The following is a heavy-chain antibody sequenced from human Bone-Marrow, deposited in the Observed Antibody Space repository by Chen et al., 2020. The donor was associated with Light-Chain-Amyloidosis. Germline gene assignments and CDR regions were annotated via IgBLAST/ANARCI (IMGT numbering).Heavy chain of an antibody. J-gene: IGHJ4*02. CDR2: FDPEDGET. Sequence: GRRGQAGAEVKKPGASVRVGCKVAGCTRTELAMHWVRRAPGKGLEWMGGFDPEDGETIYAQKFQGRVTMTEDTSTDTAYMELSSLRSEDTAVYYCATDSYGIAVAGGYFDYWGQGTLVTVSS. CDR1: GCTRTELA. V-gene: IGHV1-24*01. CDR3: ATDSYGIAVAGGYFDY. D-gene: IGHD6-19*01.